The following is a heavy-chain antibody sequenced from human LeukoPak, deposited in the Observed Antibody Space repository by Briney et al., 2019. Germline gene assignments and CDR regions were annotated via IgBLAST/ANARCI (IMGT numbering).Heavy chain of an antibody. CDR3: ARDGDYYGSGRSDY. CDR1: GFTFSSNW. J-gene: IGHJ4*02. Sequence: PGGSLRLSCAASGFTFSSNWMSWVRQAPGKGLEWVANVKQDGSEKYYVDSVKGRFTISRDNAKNSLYLQMNSLRAEDTAVYYCARDGDYYGSGRSDYWGQGTLVTVSS. V-gene: IGHV3-7*01. CDR2: VKQDGSEK. D-gene: IGHD3-10*01.